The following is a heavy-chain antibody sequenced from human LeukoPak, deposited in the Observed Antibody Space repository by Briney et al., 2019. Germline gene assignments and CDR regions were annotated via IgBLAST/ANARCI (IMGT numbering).Heavy chain of an antibody. J-gene: IGHJ5*02. CDR3: ARDVVYYYGSGSPGGWFDP. CDR2: IYYSGST. V-gene: IGHV4-61*01. D-gene: IGHD3-10*01. Sequence: SETLSLTCTVSGGSVSSGSYYWSWIRQPPGKGLEWIGYIYYSGSTNYNSSLKSRVTISVDTSKNQFSLKVSSVTAADTAVYYCARDVVYYYGSGSPGGWFDPWGQGTLVTVSS. CDR1: GGSVSSGSYY.